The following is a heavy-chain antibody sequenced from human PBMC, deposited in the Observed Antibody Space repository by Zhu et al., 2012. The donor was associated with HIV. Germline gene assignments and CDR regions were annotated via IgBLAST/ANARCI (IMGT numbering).Heavy chain of an antibody. D-gene: IGHD2-15*01. CDR3: AGSMYGVAATQFFGY. Sequence: QVQLQESGPRLVKPSETLSLTCTVSGGSINSHYWSWIRQPPGKGLEWIGYIFYSGSTSYNPSLESRVTISVDTSKNQFSLKLNSVTAADTAVYYCAGSMYGVAATQFFGYWGQGTLVTVSS. J-gene: IGHJ4*02. V-gene: IGHV4-59*11. CDR1: GGSINSHY. CDR2: IFYSGST.